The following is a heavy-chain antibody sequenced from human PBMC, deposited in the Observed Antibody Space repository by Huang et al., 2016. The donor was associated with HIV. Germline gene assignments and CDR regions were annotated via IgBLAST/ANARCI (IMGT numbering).Heavy chain of an antibody. V-gene: IGHV4-59*01. J-gene: IGHJ4*02. CDR2: MYKRGSS. CDR3: ATVQFGLASGGYFDS. Sequence: QVQLQESGPGLVKPSETLSLTCAVSGGAITSYHWTWIRQPPGKGLEWIGHMYKRGSSKNNPSLRSRVVIALDTSKNHLSLKLTSMTAADTAIYYCATVQFGLASGGYFDSWGRGTPVTVSS. D-gene: IGHD3-10*01. CDR1: GGAITSYH.